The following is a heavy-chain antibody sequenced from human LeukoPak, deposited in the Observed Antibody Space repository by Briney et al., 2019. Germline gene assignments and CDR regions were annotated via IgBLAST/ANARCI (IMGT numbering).Heavy chain of an antibody. Sequence: ASVKVSCKASGYTFTTYEIHWVRQAPGQGLEWMGWMNPNSGNTAYVQKFQGRVTMTRTTSINTAYMELSGLRSADTVVYYCARGASRSFDYWGQGTLVTVSS. J-gene: IGHJ4*02. CDR1: GYTFTTYE. CDR3: ARGASRSFDY. CDR2: MNPNSGNT. V-gene: IGHV1-8*02.